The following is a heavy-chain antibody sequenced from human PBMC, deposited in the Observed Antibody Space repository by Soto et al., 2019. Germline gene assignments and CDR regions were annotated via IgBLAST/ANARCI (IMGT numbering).Heavy chain of an antibody. CDR2: IKTNAEGGTT. D-gene: IGHD5-12*01. J-gene: IGHJ4*02. V-gene: IGHV3-15*01. Sequence: VQLVESGGGLVKPGESLRLSCAASGLTFSNAWMNWVRQAPGKGLEWIGLIKTNAEGGTTEYAAPVKGRFSISRDDSKDTVYLQMSSLTTEDTAVYFCADMPVATSSDCWGKGTLVNVYS. CDR3: ADMPVATSSDC. CDR1: GLTFSNAW.